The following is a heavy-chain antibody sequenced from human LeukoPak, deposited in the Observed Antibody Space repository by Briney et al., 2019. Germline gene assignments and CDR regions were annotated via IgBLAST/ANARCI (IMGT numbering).Heavy chain of an antibody. CDR2: IYYSGST. CDR1: GGSISSYY. V-gene: IGHV4-59*01. CDR3: ASGPFSYYYDSSGYAFDI. J-gene: IGHJ3*02. Sequence: SETLSLTCTVSGGSISSYYWSWIRQPPGKGLEWIGYIYYSGSTNYNPSLKSRVTISVDTSKNQFSLKLSSVTAADTAVYYCASGPFSYYYDSSGYAFDIWGQGTMVTVSS. D-gene: IGHD3-22*01.